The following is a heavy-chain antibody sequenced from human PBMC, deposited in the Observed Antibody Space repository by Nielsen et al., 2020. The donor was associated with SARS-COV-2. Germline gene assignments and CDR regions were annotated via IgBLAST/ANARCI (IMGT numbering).Heavy chain of an antibody. V-gene: IGHV5-51*01. D-gene: IGHD2-2*01. Sequence: KVSCKGSGYSFTSYWIGWVRQMPGKGLEWMGTIYPGDSDTRYSPSFQGQVTISADKSISTAYLQWSSLKASDTAMYYCARQSPAASYYYYGMDVWGQGTTVTVSS. CDR2: IYPGDSDT. CDR3: ARQSPAASYYYYGMDV. J-gene: IGHJ6*02. CDR1: GYSFTSYW.